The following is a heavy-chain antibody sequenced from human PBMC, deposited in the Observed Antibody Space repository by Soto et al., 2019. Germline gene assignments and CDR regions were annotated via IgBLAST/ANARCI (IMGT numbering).Heavy chain of an antibody. D-gene: IGHD3-10*01. CDR3: ARGQGNYYYYGMDV. J-gene: IGHJ6*02. Sequence: ASVKVSCKASGYTFTSYDINWVRQATGQGLEWMGWMNPNSGNTNYAQKFQGRVTMTRDTSISTAYMELSRLRSDDTAVYYCARGQGNYYYYGMDVWGQGTTVTVSS. V-gene: IGHV1-8*01. CDR1: GYTFTSYD. CDR2: MNPNSGNT.